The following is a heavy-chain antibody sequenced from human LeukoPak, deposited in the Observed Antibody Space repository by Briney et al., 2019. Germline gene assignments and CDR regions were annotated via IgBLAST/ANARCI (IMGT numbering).Heavy chain of an antibody. CDR3: ARGVYIAAAQYGY. J-gene: IGHJ4*02. CDR1: GGSISSYY. Sequence: PSETLSLTCTVSGGSISSYYWSWIRQPPGKGLEWIGYIYYSGSTNYNPTLKSRVTISVDTSKNQFSLKLSSVTAADTAVYYCARGVYIAAAQYGYWGQGTLVTVSS. CDR2: IYYSGST. V-gene: IGHV4-59*01. D-gene: IGHD6-13*01.